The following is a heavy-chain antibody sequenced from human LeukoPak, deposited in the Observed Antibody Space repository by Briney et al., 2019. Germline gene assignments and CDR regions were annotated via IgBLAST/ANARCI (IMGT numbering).Heavy chain of an antibody. J-gene: IGHJ4*02. CDR3: ARASAGYCSGGSCYSVPDY. D-gene: IGHD2-15*01. Sequence: SETLSLTCAVSGGSISSSNWWSWVRQPPGKGLEWIGEIYHSGSTNYNPSLKSRVTISVDKSKNQFSLKLSSVTAADTAVYYWARASAGYCSGGSCYSVPDYWGQGTLVTVSS. V-gene: IGHV4-4*02. CDR1: GGSISSSNW. CDR2: IYHSGST.